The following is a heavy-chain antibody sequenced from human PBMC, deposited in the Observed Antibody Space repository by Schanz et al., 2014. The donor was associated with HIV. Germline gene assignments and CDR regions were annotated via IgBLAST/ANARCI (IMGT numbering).Heavy chain of an antibody. J-gene: IGHJ3*02. CDR2: ISAGVGTA. Sequence: EVQLLESGGGLVQPGGSLRLSCAASGFTFSSYPMTWVRQAPGKGLEWVSTISAGVGTASYADSVKGRFTISRDNSKKMLFLQMNRLRAEDTAVYYCAIRTPMISFGAFDIWGRGTMVTVSS. V-gene: IGHV3-23*01. CDR3: AIRTPMISFGAFDI. D-gene: IGHD3-16*01. CDR1: GFTFSSYP.